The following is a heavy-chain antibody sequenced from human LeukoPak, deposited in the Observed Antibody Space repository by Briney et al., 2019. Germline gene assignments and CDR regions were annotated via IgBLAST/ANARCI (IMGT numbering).Heavy chain of an antibody. Sequence: GGSLRLSCTASGFAFSDYWMSWVRQAPGKGLEWLANINQDGSQTSYVDSVRGRFTISRDNAKNSLYLQMNSLRAEDTAVYYCAVPDTAMVDYVFDYWGQGTLVTVSS. CDR2: INQDGSQT. J-gene: IGHJ4*02. CDR1: GFAFSDYW. CDR3: AVPDTAMVDYVFDY. D-gene: IGHD5-18*01. V-gene: IGHV3-7*01.